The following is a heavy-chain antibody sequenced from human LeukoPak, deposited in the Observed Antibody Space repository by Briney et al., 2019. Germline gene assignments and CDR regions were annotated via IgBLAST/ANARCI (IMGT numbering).Heavy chain of an antibody. J-gene: IGHJ6*02. D-gene: IGHD3-3*01. V-gene: IGHV4-59*01. CDR3: ARAVYDFWSGYPNYYYGMDV. CDR1: GGSFSGYY. CDR2: IYYSGST. Sequence: SETLSPTCAVYGGSFSGYYWSWIRQPPGKGLEWIGYIYYSGSTNYNPSLKSRVTISVDTSKNQFSLKLSSVTAADTAVYYCARAVYDFWSGYPNYYYGMDVWGQGTTVTVSS.